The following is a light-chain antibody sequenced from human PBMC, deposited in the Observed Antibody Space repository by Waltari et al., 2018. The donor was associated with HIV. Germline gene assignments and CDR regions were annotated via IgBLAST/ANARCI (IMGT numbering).Light chain of an antibody. CDR3: QSADRSGSHVV. CDR1: ALPNRY. V-gene: IGLV3-25*03. J-gene: IGLJ2*01. Sequence: SYELTQPPSMSVSPGQTARITWFGDALPNRYAYLYQQRPGQATVLVIYKDRERPSGIPERFSGSNSGTTVTLIISGVQPEDEADYYCQSADRSGSHVVFGGGTKVTV. CDR2: KDR.